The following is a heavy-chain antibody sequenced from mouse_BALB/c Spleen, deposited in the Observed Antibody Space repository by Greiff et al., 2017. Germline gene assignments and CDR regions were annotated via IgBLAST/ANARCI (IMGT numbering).Heavy chain of an antibody. CDR1: GFTFSSYG. CDR3: ARDTTVVAPGHFDY. Sequence: EVQLVESGGGLVQPGGSLKLSCAASGFTFSSYGMSWVRQTPDKRLELVATINSNGGSTYYPDSVKGRFTISRDNAKNTLYLQMSSLKSEDTAIYYCARDTTVVAPGHFDYWGQGTTLTVSS. D-gene: IGHD1-1*01. V-gene: IGHV5-6-3*01. CDR2: INSNGGST. J-gene: IGHJ2*01.